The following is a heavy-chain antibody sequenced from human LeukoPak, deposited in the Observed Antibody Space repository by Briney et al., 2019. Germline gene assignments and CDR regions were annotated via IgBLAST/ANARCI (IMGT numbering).Heavy chain of an antibody. CDR1: GYTFTGYY. CDR3: ARGGLGVVDGFDI. J-gene: IGHJ3*02. CDR2: IYPNTGGT. D-gene: IGHD3-16*01. V-gene: IGHV1-2*02. Sequence: ASVKVSCKASGYTFTGYYTHWVRQAPGQGLERMGWIYPNTGGTNYAQKFQDRVTVARDTSISTAYMELSRLRSDDTAVYYCARGGLGVVDGFDIWGQGTMVTVSS.